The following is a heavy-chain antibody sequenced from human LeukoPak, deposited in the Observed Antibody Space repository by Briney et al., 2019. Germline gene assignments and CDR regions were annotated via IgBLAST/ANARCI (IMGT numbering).Heavy chain of an antibody. J-gene: IGHJ4*02. CDR3: AREFVGSYNLFDY. CDR2: INTDGSST. Sequence: PGGSLRLSCAASGFTFSSYWMHWVRQAPGKGLVWVSRINTDGSSTSYAASVKGRFTISRDNAKNTLYLQMNSLRAEDTAVYYCAREFVGSYNLFDYWGQGTLVTVSS. CDR1: GFTFSSYW. D-gene: IGHD1-26*01. V-gene: IGHV3-74*01.